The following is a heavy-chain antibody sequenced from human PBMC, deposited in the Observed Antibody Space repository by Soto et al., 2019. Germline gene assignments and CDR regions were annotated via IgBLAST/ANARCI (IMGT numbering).Heavy chain of an antibody. Sequence: SVKVSCKASGGTFSSYTISWVRQAPGQGLEWMGRIIPILGIANYAQKFQGRVTITADKSASTAYMELSSLRSEDTAVYYCARADYDFWTYYFDYWGQGTLVTSPQ. J-gene: IGHJ4*02. CDR2: IIPILGIA. CDR1: GGTFSSYT. V-gene: IGHV1-69*02. CDR3: ARADYDFWTYYFDY. D-gene: IGHD3-3*01.